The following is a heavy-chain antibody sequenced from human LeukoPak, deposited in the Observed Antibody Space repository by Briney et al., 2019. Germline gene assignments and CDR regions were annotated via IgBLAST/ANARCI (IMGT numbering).Heavy chain of an antibody. CDR3: ARSYDRSGYYSLGY. J-gene: IGHJ4*02. CDR1: GFTVSGDY. CDR2: IYSGGST. D-gene: IGHD3-22*01. V-gene: IGHV3-53*01. Sequence: GGSLRLSCAASGFTVSGDYMSWVRQAPGKGLEWVSVIYSGGSTYYADSVKGGFTISRDNSKNTVYLQMNSLRAEDTAVYYCARSYDRSGYYSLGYWGQGTLVTFSS.